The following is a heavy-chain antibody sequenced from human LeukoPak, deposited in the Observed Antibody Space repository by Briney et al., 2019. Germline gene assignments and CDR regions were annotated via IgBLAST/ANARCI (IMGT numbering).Heavy chain of an antibody. CDR3: ARLAYGSGSYYKRPYYYYYMDV. J-gene: IGHJ6*03. CDR1: GYTFTSYD. V-gene: IGHV1-8*01. Sequence: ASVTVSCKASGYTFTSYDINWVRQATGQGLEWMGWMNPNSGNTGYAQKFQGRVTMTRNTSISTAYMELSSLRSEDTAVYYCARLAYGSGSYYKRPYYYYYMDVWGKGTTVTVSS. D-gene: IGHD3-10*01. CDR2: MNPNSGNT.